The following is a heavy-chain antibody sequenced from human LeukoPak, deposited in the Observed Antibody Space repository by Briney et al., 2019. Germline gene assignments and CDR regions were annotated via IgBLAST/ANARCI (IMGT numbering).Heavy chain of an antibody. D-gene: IGHD5-12*01. CDR1: GFTFTAYA. CDR3: ARGDSGNDYFDY. Sequence: GRSLRLSCATSGFTFTAYAMHWVRQAPGKGLEWVAVIWYDGSRKFYADSVKGRITISRDDSKNTLYLQMNSLRIEDTAVYFCARGDSGNDYFDYWGQGTLVTVSS. CDR2: IWYDGSRK. V-gene: IGHV3-33*01. J-gene: IGHJ4*02.